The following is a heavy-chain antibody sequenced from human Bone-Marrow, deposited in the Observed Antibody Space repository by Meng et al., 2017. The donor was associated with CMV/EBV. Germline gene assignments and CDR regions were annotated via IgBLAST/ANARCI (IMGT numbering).Heavy chain of an antibody. V-gene: IGHV6-1*01. J-gene: IGHJ5*02. CDR3: ARDLGIAWGNWFDP. CDR2: TYYRSKWYN. D-gene: IGHD6-13*01. Sequence: SETLSLTCAISGDSVSSNSAAWNWIRQSPSRGLEWLGRTYYRSKWYNDYAVSVKSRITINPDTSKNQFSLQLNSVTPEDTAVYYCARDLGIAWGNWFDPWGPGTLVTVSS. CDR1: GDSVSSNSAA.